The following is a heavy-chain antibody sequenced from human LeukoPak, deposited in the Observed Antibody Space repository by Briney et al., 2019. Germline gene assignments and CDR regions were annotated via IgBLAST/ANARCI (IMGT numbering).Heavy chain of an antibody. CDR2: TYYRSKWYN. CDR3: ARDLGGYNWNLFDY. J-gene: IGHJ4*02. Sequence: SQTLSLTCAISGDSVSSNSATWNWLRQSPSRGLEWLGRTYYRSKWYNDYAVSVNSRITINPDTSKNQFSLQLNSVTPEDTAVYYCARDLGGYNWNLFDYWGQGTLVTVSS. D-gene: IGHD1-7*01. CDR1: GDSVSSNSAT. V-gene: IGHV6-1*01.